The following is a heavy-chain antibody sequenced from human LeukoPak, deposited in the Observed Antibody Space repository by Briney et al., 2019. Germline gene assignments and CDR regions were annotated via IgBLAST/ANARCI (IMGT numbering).Heavy chain of an antibody. CDR1: GGSFSGYH. D-gene: IGHD2-21*01. Sequence: SETLSLTCAVYGGSFSGYHWSWIRQPPGKGREGIGEINHSGSTNYNPSLKSRVTISVDTSKNQFSLKLSSVTAADTAVYYCARGSGDGPGYYFDYWGQGTLVTVSS. J-gene: IGHJ4*02. CDR2: INHSGST. CDR3: ARGSGDGPGYYFDY. V-gene: IGHV4-34*01.